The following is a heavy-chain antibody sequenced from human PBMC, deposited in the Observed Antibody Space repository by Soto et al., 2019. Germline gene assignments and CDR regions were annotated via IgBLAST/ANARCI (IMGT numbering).Heavy chain of an antibody. CDR1: GGSFSGYY. J-gene: IGHJ6*02. Sequence: ASETLSLTCAVYGGSFSGYYWSWIRQPPGKGLEWIGEINHSGSTNYNPSLKSRVTISVDTSKNQFSLKLSSVTAADTAVYYCARLRTTVTIYYYYGMDVWGQGTTVTVSS. D-gene: IGHD4-4*01. CDR2: INHSGST. CDR3: ARLRTTVTIYYYYGMDV. V-gene: IGHV4-34*01.